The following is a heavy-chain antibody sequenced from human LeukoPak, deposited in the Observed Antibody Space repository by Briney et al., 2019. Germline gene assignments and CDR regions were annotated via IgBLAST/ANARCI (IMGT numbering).Heavy chain of an antibody. Sequence: GASVKVSCKASGYRFTDYYLHWVRQAPGQGLEWMGWINPNSGDTNYAPSFQGRVTMTRDTSISTGYMELSTLRSDDTAIYYCASLPTTDRTNGAFDVWGRGTTVTVSS. D-gene: IGHD2-8*01. V-gene: IGHV1-2*02. CDR2: INPNSGDT. CDR1: GYRFTDYY. CDR3: ASLPTTDRTNGAFDV. J-gene: IGHJ3*01.